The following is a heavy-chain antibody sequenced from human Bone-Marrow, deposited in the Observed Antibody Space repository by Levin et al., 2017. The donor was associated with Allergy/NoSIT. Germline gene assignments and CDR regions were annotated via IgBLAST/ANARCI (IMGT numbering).Heavy chain of an antibody. CDR2: IYYSGST. CDR3: ARKYGSGSHPAFDY. Sequence: TSQTLSLTCTVSGGSISSGGYYWSWIRQHPGKGLEWIGYIYYSGSTYYNPSLKSRVTISVDTSKNQFSLKLSSVTAADTAVYYCARKYGSGSHPAFDYWGQGTLVTVSS. J-gene: IGHJ4*02. V-gene: IGHV4-31*03. D-gene: IGHD3-10*01. CDR1: GGSISSGGYY.